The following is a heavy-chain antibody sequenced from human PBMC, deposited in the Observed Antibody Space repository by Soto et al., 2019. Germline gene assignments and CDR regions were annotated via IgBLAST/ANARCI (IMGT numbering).Heavy chain of an antibody. CDR1: GGSISSYY. V-gene: IGHV4-59*08. CDR2: ISYSGST. Sequence: SETLSLTCTVSGGSISSYYWSWIRQSPGKGLEWIGYISYSGSTEYNPSLKSRVTISVDTSKNQFSLKLSSVTAADTAVYYCAADVGGYIYGLARHWGPGTLVTVSS. CDR3: AADVGGYIYGLARH. D-gene: IGHD4-17*01. J-gene: IGHJ4*02.